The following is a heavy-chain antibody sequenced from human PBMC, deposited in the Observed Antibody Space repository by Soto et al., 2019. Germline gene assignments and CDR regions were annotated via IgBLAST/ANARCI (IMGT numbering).Heavy chain of an antibody. CDR2: ISGSGGST. Sequence: PGGSLRLSCAASGFTFSSYAMSWVRQAPGKGLEWVSAISGSGGSTYYADSVKGRFTISRDNSKNTLYLQMNSLRAEDTAVYYCAKDQLDDFWSGYYFGPYGMDVWGQGTTVTVSS. D-gene: IGHD3-3*01. V-gene: IGHV3-23*01. CDR1: GFTFSSYA. J-gene: IGHJ6*02. CDR3: AKDQLDDFWSGYYFGPYGMDV.